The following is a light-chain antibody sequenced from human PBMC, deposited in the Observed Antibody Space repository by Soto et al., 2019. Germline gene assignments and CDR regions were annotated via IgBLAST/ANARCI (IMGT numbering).Light chain of an antibody. Sequence: QSALTQPASVSGSPGQSITISRTGTSSDVGSYNLVSWYQQHPGKAPKLMIYEGSKRPSGVSNRFSGSKSGNTASLTISGLQAEDEADYYCSSYTNINTRACVFGTGTKVTVL. CDR2: EGS. V-gene: IGLV2-14*02. J-gene: IGLJ1*01. CDR3: SSYTNINTRACV. CDR1: SSDVGSYNL.